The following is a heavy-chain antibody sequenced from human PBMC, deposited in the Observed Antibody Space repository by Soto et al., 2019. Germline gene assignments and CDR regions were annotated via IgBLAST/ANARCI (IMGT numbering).Heavy chain of an antibody. V-gene: IGHV4-31*03. CDR1: GGSISSGVYY. CDR3: AKDPGSSWYFDY. D-gene: IGHD6-13*01. Sequence: TLSLTCTVSGGSISSGVYYWSWIRQHPGKGLEWIGYIYYSGSTYYNPSLKSRVTISVDTSKNQFSLKLSSVTAADTAVYYCAKDPGSSWYFDYWGQGTLVTVSS. CDR2: IYYSGST. J-gene: IGHJ4*02.